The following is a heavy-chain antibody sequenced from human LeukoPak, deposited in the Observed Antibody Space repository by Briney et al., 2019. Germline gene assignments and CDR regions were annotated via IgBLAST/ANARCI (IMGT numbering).Heavy chain of an antibody. CDR3: AKDRDFWSGHCDY. J-gene: IGHJ4*02. Sequence: GRSLRLSCAASGFTFNSYGMHWVRQAPGKGLEWVAIISYDGSRKYYGDSVKGRFTISRDNSKNTLFLQMNSLRAEDTAVYYCAKDRDFWSGHCDYWGQGNLVTVSP. CDR1: GFTFNSYG. CDR2: ISYDGSRK. V-gene: IGHV3-30*18. D-gene: IGHD3-3*01.